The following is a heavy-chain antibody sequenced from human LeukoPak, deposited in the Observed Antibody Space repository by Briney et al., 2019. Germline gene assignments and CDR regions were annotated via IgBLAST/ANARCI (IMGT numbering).Heavy chain of an antibody. Sequence: SETLSLTCTVSGGSISSSSYYWGWIRQPPGKGLEWIGSIYYSGSTYYNPSLKSRVTISVDTSKNQFSLKLSSVTAADTAVYYCARDRDYYGSSDAFDIWGQGTMVTVSS. CDR1: GGSISSSSYY. J-gene: IGHJ3*02. CDR3: ARDRDYYGSSDAFDI. V-gene: IGHV4-39*07. D-gene: IGHD3-10*01. CDR2: IYYSGST.